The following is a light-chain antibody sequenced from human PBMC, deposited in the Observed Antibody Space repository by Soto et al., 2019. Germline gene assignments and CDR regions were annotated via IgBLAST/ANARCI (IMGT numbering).Light chain of an antibody. CDR2: DAS. V-gene: IGKV1-5*01. J-gene: IGKJ1*01. CDR1: QSISSW. CDR3: QQYNSYSGT. Sequence: DIQLTQSPSFLSASVGDRVTITCRASQSISSWLAWYQQKPGKAPKLLIYDASSLESGVPSRFSGSGSGTEFTLTISSLQPDDFETYYCQQYNSYSGTFGQGTKVDIK.